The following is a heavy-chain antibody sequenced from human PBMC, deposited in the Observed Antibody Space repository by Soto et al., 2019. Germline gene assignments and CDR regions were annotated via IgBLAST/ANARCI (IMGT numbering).Heavy chain of an antibody. D-gene: IGHD5-18*01. CDR3: ASGRGYNYGYDSYNWFDP. CDR1: GGTFRNYA. Sequence: QVQLVQSGAEVKKPGSSVKVSCKASGGTFRNYAFNWVRQAPGQGLEWMGGIIPIFGTTNYAQKFKGRVTITADESTTTGYMGLSSLRSEDTAVYYCASGRGYNYGYDSYNWFDPWGQGTRVTVSS. V-gene: IGHV1-69*12. CDR2: IIPIFGTT. J-gene: IGHJ5*02.